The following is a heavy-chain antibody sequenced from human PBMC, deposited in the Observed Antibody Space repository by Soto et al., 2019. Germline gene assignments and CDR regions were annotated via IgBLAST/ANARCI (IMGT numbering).Heavy chain of an antibody. CDR1: GYSFTSYW. D-gene: IGHD2-15*01. CDR2: IYPGDSDT. Sequence: GESLKISCKGSGYSFTSYWIGWVRQMPGKGLEWMGIIYPGDSDTRYSPSFQGQVTISADKSISTAYLQWSSLKASDTAMYYCARGYCSGGSCSLYGMDVWGQGTTVTVSS. CDR3: ARGYCSGGSCSLYGMDV. J-gene: IGHJ6*02. V-gene: IGHV5-51*01.